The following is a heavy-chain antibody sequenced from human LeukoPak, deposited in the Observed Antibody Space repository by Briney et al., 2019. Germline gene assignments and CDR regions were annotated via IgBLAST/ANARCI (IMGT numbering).Heavy chain of an antibody. V-gene: IGHV4-34*01. CDR1: GGSFSGYH. CDR2: INHSGST. Sequence: SETLSLTCAVYGGSFSGYHWSWIRQPPGKGLEWIGEINHSGSTNYNPSLKSRVTISVDTSKNQFSLKLSSVTAADTAVYYCASGKYSSATARNNWFDPWGQGTLVTVSS. J-gene: IGHJ5*02. CDR3: ASGKYSSATARNNWFDP. D-gene: IGHD6-19*01.